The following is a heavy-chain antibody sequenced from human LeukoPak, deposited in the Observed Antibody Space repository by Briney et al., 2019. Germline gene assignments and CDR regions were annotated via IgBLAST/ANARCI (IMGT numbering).Heavy chain of an antibody. CDR2: IYYSGST. J-gene: IGHJ4*02. D-gene: IGHD5-18*01. CDR3: ARGHEYVDTAMAN. CDR1: GGSISSYY. V-gene: IGHV4-59*01. Sequence: TPSETLSLTCTVSGGSISSYYWSWIRQAPGKGLEWIGNIYYSGSTNYNPSLKSRVTISVDTSKNQFSLKLSSVTAADTAVYYCARGHEYVDTAMANWGQGTLVTVSS.